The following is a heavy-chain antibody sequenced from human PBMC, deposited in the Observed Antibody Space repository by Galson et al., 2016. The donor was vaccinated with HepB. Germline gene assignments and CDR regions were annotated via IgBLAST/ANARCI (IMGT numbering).Heavy chain of an antibody. CDR2: ISSSSSSI. J-gene: IGHJ3*01. Sequence: SLRLSCAASEFTFSTYSMNWVRQAPGKGLEWVSAISSSSSSIFYADSVKGRFTISRDNSKNMLYLQMNSLRVEDTAVYYCARDMWGYEILTAHQRGAFDVWGQGTLVTVS. D-gene: IGHD3-9*01. CDR1: EFTFSTYS. V-gene: IGHV3-21*01. CDR3: ARDMWGYEILTAHQRGAFDV.